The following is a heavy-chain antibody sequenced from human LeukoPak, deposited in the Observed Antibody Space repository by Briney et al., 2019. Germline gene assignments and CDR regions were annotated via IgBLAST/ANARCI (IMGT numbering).Heavy chain of an antibody. J-gene: IGHJ4*02. CDR2: ISSSSYI. Sequence: GGSLRLSCAASGFTFSSYSMNWVRQAPGKGLEWVSSISSSSYIYYADSVKGRFTISRDNAKNSLYLQMNSLRAEDTAVYYCARVSQWLVPSYYFDYWGQGTLVTVSS. D-gene: IGHD6-19*01. CDR1: GFTFSSYS. V-gene: IGHV3-21*01. CDR3: ARVSQWLVPSYYFDY.